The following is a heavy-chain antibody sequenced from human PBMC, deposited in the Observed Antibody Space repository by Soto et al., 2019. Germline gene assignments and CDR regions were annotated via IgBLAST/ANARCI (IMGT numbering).Heavy chain of an antibody. Sequence: QMQLVESGGGSVEPGGSLRLSCEASGFTFSHHYMSWIRQAPGKGLEWVSYISRSGTTIYYADSVRGRFTISRDNSKNSLYLQMDSLRAEDTAMYYCGRDPELWDENVATRPSTYYYGMDVWGQGTTVTVSS. J-gene: IGHJ6*02. D-gene: IGHD5-18*01. V-gene: IGHV3-11*01. CDR3: GRDPELWDENVATRPSTYYYGMDV. CDR1: GFTFSHHY. CDR2: ISRSGTTI.